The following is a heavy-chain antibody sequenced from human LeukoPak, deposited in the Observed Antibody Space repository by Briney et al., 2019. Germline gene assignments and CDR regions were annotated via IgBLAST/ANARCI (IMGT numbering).Heavy chain of an antibody. Sequence: PGGSLRLSCAASGFTFSSCGMHWVRQAPGKGLEWVAVISYDGSNKYYADSAKGRFTISRDNSKNTLYLQMNSLRAEDTAVYYCAKPSYYYDSSGYLPDYWGQGTLVTVSS. V-gene: IGHV3-30*18. CDR3: AKPSYYYDSSGYLPDY. J-gene: IGHJ4*02. CDR1: GFTFSSCG. CDR2: ISYDGSNK. D-gene: IGHD3-22*01.